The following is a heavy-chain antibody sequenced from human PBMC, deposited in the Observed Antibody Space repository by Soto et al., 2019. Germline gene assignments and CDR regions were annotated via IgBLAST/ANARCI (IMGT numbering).Heavy chain of an antibody. CDR3: ARGFGSMVRGVPFDY. Sequence: PSETLSLICAVYGGSFRGHYWSWIRQPPGKGLEWIGEINHSGSTNYNPSLKSRVTISVDTSKNQFSLKLSSVTAADTAVYYCARGFGSMVRGVPFDYWGQGTLVTVSS. V-gene: IGHV4-34*01. D-gene: IGHD3-10*01. CDR2: INHSGST. CDR1: GGSFRGHY. J-gene: IGHJ4*02.